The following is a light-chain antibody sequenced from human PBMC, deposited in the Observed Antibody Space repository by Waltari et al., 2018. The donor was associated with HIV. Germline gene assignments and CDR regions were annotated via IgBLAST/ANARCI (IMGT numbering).Light chain of an antibody. Sequence: EIVLTQSPGTLSLSPGERGTLSCRASQSVSSSYLAWYQQKPGQAPRLLIYGASSRATDIPDRFSGSGSGTDFTLSISGLEPEDFAVYYCQHFGSSHLTFGGGTKVEIK. CDR1: QSVSSSY. CDR3: QHFGSSHLT. V-gene: IGKV3-20*01. J-gene: IGKJ4*01. CDR2: GAS.